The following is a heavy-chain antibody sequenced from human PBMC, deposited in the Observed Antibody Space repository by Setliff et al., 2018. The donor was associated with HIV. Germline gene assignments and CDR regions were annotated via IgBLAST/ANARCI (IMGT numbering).Heavy chain of an antibody. D-gene: IGHD2-21*01. CDR1: GGSISSDDYY. CDR2: ITYSGSA. V-gene: IGHV4-30-4*08. CDR3: AQMSISASVYFDY. Sequence: SETLSLTCTVSGGSISSDDYYWNWIRQPPGKGLEWIGYITYSGSAYYNPSLKSRVTISIDTSNNQISLRLKSVTAADTAVYFCAQMSISASVYFDYWGQGALVTVSS. J-gene: IGHJ4*02.